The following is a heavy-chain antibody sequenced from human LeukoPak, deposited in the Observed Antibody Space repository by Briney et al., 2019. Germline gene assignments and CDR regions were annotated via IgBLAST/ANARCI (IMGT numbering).Heavy chain of an antibody. V-gene: IGHV1-8*01. CDR1: VYTFTSYD. Sequence: ASVNVSCKASVYTFTSYDINWVRQATGQGLEWMGWMNPNSGNTGYAQKFQGRVTMTRNTSISTAYMELSSLRSEDAAVYYCAVQGGLCSSTSCYRDYWGQGTLVTVSS. CDR2: MNPNSGNT. D-gene: IGHD2-2*01. J-gene: IGHJ4*02. CDR3: AVQGGLCSSTSCYRDY.